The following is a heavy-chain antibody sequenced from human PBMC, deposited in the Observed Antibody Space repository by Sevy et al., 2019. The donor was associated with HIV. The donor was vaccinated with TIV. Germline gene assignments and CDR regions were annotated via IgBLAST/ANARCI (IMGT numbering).Heavy chain of an antibody. V-gene: IGHV2-5*01. CDR1: GFSLSTSGVG. J-gene: IGHJ5*02. CDR2: ISWNDDK. D-gene: IGHD3-3*01. CDR3: AHRRGYDFWSGYYRVDWFDP. Sequence: SGPTLVKPTQTLTLTCTFSGFSLSTSGVGVGWSRQPPGKALEWLALISWNDDKRYSPSLKSRLTISKDTSKNQVVLTMTNMDPVDTATYYCAHRRGYDFWSGYYRVDWFDPWGQGTLVTVSS.